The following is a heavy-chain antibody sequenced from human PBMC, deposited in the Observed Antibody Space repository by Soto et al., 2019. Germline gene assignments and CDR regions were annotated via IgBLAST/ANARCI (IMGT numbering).Heavy chain of an antibody. CDR1: GVSIRGYG. Sequence: QGQLVESGGGVVRPGGSLKIYCEASGVSIRGYGMHWVRQVPGRGLEWVAVVSEDGTVQRYLDAVKGRFYISRDNPKNTVFLQMYRLSTEDTAIYSCAKEFQRELHAFDLWGQGTVVTVS. V-gene: IGHV3-30*18. J-gene: IGHJ3*01. CDR2: VSEDGTVQ. D-gene: IGHD3-10*01. CDR3: AKEFQRELHAFDL.